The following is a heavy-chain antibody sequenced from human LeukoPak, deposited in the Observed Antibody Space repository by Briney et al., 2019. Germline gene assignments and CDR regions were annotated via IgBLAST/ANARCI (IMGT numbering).Heavy chain of an antibody. CDR2: IKQDGSEK. J-gene: IGHJ5*02. Sequence: GESLRLSCAASGFTFSSDWMSWDRQAPGKGLEWVANIKQDGSEKYYVDSVKGRFTISRDNAKNSLYLQMNSLRAEDTAVYYCASGYYDSSGLPRNWFDPWGQGTLVTVSS. D-gene: IGHD3-22*01. V-gene: IGHV3-7*01. CDR3: ASGYYDSSGLPRNWFDP. CDR1: GFTFSSDW.